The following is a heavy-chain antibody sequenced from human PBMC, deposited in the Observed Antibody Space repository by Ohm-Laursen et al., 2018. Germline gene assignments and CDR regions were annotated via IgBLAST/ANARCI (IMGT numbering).Heavy chain of an antibody. CDR3: AKDLYDSSDYYYYYGMDV. Sequence: RSLRLSCAASGFSFSIYGMHWVRQAPGKGLEWVAVISYDGSNKYYADSVKGRFTISRDNSKNTLYLQMNSLRAEDTAVYYCAKDLYDSSDYYYYYGMDVWGQGTTVTVSS. V-gene: IGHV3-30*18. D-gene: IGHD3-22*01. CDR1: GFSFSIYG. CDR2: ISYDGSNK. J-gene: IGHJ6*02.